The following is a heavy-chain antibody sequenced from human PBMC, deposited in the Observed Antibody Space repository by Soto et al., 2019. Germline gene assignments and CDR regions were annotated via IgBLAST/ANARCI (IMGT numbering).Heavy chain of an antibody. CDR3: ARGQVDTLNFDY. J-gene: IGHJ4*02. D-gene: IGHD5-18*01. V-gene: IGHV1-18*01. CDR1: GYIFPNYI. CDR2: ITPYNGNP. Sequence: ASVKVSCKTSGYIFPNYIIAWMRLAPGQGLEWMGWITPYNGNPNYAQKFQGRVTLTTDTSTNTAYMELQSLTSDDTAIYYCARGQVDTLNFDYWGQGTLVTVSS.